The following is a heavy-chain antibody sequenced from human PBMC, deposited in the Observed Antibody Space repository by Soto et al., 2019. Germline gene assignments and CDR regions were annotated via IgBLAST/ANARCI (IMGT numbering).Heavy chain of an antibody. V-gene: IGHV1-8*01. D-gene: IGHD6-25*01. J-gene: IGHJ4*02. CDR3: ARRKERSGPYYLDL. CDR1: GFTFITYD. Sequence: GASVKVSCKASGFTFITYDFSWLRQASGQGLEWMGWMNPNNGNAGFAQKFRGRINMTRNTSISTAYLELSSLRSDDSAVYFCARRKERSGPYYLDLWGQGTQVTVS. CDR2: MNPNNGNA.